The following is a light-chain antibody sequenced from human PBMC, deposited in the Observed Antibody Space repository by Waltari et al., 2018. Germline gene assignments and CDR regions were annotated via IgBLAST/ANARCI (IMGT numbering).Light chain of an antibody. V-gene: IGKV1-NL1*01. Sequence: DIQMTQSPSSLSASVGDRVTITCRASQGISNSLAWYQQKPGKAPKLLLYAASRLESGVPSRFRCSGSGTDYTLTISSLQPEDFATYYCQQYYSTPITFGQGTRLEIK. CDR2: AAS. CDR1: QGISNS. CDR3: QQYYSTPIT. J-gene: IGKJ5*01.